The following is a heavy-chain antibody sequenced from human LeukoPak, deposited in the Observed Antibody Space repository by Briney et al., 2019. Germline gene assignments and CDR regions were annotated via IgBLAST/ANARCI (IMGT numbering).Heavy chain of an antibody. D-gene: IGHD5-24*01. CDR2: INPNSGGT. CDR3: ARVEMATSTDYDY. Sequence: GASVKVSCKASGYTFTGYYMHWVRQAPGQGLEGMGWINPNSGGTNYAQKFQGRVTMTRDTSISTAYMELSRLRSDDTAVYYCARVEMATSTDYDYWGQGTLVTVSS. CDR1: GYTFTGYY. J-gene: IGHJ4*02. V-gene: IGHV1-2*02.